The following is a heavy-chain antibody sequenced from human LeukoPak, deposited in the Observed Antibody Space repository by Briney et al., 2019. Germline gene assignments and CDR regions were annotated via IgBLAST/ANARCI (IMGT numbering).Heavy chain of an antibody. CDR2: IIPIFGTA. D-gene: IGHD3-22*01. CDR1: GGTFSSYA. J-gene: IGHJ4*02. CDR3: ALNHYCDSSGPREYYFDY. Sequence: SVKVSCKASGGTFSSYAISWVRQAPGQGLEWMGGIIPIFGTANYAQRFQGRVTITADESTSTAYMELSSLRSEDTAVYYCALNHYCDSSGPREYYFDYWGQGTLVTVSS. V-gene: IGHV1-69*13.